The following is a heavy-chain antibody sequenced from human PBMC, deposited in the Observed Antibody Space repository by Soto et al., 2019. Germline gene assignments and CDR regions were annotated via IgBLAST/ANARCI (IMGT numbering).Heavy chain of an antibody. V-gene: IGHV3-23*01. CDR3: AKGPLITMLVVVITEPGFDY. Sequence: GGSLRLSCAASGFTFSSYAMSWVRQAPGKGLEWVSTISGSGGRTYYADSVKGRFTIPRDNSKNTLYLQMNSLRAEDTAVYYCAKGPLITMLVVVITEPGFDYWGQGTLVTVSS. J-gene: IGHJ4*02. D-gene: IGHD3-22*01. CDR1: GFTFSSYA. CDR2: ISGSGGRT.